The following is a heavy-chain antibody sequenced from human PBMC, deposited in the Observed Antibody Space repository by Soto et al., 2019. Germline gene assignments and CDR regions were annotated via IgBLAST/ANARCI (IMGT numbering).Heavy chain of an antibody. CDR1: GATFANYW. J-gene: IGHJ4*02. Sequence: GSLRLSCEASGATFANYWMHWVRQAPGKGLEWVANIKQDGSEKYYVDSVKGRFTISRDNAKNSLYLQMNSLRAEDTAVYYCARPHWDDFWSGYHPVDYWGQGTLVTVSS. V-gene: IGHV3-7*01. CDR2: IKQDGSEK. CDR3: ARPHWDDFWSGYHPVDY. D-gene: IGHD3-3*01.